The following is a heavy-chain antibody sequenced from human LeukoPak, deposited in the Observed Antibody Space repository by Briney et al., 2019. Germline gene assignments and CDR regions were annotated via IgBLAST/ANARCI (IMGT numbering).Heavy chain of an antibody. Sequence: ASETLSLTCAVSGYPISSGHYWGWIRQPPGKGLEWIGSIYHSGSTYYNPSLTSRVTISVDTSKNQCSLKLSSVTAADTAVYYCARGYYYGSGGRFDPWGQGTLVTVSS. D-gene: IGHD3-10*01. CDR2: IYHSGST. V-gene: IGHV4-38-2*01. J-gene: IGHJ5*02. CDR3: ARGYYYGSGGRFDP. CDR1: GYPISSGHY.